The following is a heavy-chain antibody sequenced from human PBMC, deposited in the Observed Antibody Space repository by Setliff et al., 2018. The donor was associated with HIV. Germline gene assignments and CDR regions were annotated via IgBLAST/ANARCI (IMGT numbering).Heavy chain of an antibody. D-gene: IGHD3-3*01. Sequence: PSETLSLTCTVYGGSFSGYYWIWIRQPPGKGLEWIGEINHSGSTNYNPSLKSRVTISVDTSKNQFSLTLRSVTAADTAVYYCARALPLEWSHDGFDIWGQGTMVTVSS. V-gene: IGHV4-34*01. CDR3: ARALPLEWSHDGFDI. CDR1: GGSFSGYY. CDR2: INHSGST. J-gene: IGHJ3*02.